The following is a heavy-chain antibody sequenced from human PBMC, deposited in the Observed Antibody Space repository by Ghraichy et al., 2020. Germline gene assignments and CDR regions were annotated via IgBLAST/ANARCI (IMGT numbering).Heavy chain of an antibody. CDR2: MNPNSGNT. CDR1: GYTFTSYD. Sequence: ASVKVSCKASGYTFTSYDINWVRQATGQGLEWMGWMNPNSGNTGYAQKFQGRVTMTRNTSISTAYMELSSLRSEDTAVYYCARGPSPRRGGSSYDYWRQGTLVTVSS. CDR3: ARGPSPRRGGSSYDY. V-gene: IGHV1-8*01. J-gene: IGHJ4*02. D-gene: IGHD6-13*01.